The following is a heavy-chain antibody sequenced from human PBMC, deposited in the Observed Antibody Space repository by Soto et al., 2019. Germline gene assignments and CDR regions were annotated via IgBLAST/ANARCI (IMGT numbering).Heavy chain of an antibody. CDR3: AVKGGGYCSGGSCFYFDY. CDR1: GYTFTTYG. D-gene: IGHD2-15*01. J-gene: IGHJ4*02. CDR2: MNPNNGNT. Sequence: ASVKVSCKASGYTFTTYGINWVRQATGQGLEWMAWMNPNNGNTGYAQKFQGRVTMTTNTSISTAYMELSSLRSEDTAVYYCAVKGGGYCSGGSCFYFDYWGQGTLVTVSS. V-gene: IGHV1-8*01.